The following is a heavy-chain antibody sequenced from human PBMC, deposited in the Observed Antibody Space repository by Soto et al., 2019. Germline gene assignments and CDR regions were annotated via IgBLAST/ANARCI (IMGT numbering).Heavy chain of an antibody. D-gene: IGHD4-17*01. J-gene: IGHJ5*02. CDR1: GFTFSSYA. V-gene: IGHV3-23*01. CDR2: MSGSGGST. Sequence: EVQLLESGGGLVQPGGSLRLSCAASGFTFSSYAMSWVRQAPGKGLEWVSAMSGSGGSTYYADSVKGRFTISRDNSKNTLYLQMNSLRAEDTAVYYCAKDWGDYGDYEGLGWFDPWGQGTLVTVSS. CDR3: AKDWGDYGDYEGLGWFDP.